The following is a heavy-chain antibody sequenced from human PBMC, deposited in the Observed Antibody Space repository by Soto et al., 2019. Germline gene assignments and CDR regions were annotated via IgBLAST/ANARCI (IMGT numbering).Heavy chain of an antibody. CDR3: ARDLGSGYDPGDY. D-gene: IGHD5-12*01. V-gene: IGHV1-69*14. CDR1: GDIFSGYS. J-gene: IGHJ4*02. CDR2: IIPIFGTT. Sequence: QVQLVQSGAEVKKPGSSVKVSCKTSGDIFSGYSISWVRQAPGQGLEWMGGIIPIFGTTNYAQRFHGRVTSTADKSTRTVYMELYSLKSEDTAVYYCARDLGSGYDPGDYWGQGTLVTVSS.